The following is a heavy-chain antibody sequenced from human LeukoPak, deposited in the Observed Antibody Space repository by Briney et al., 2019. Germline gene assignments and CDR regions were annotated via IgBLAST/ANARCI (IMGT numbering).Heavy chain of an antibody. V-gene: IGHV3-48*03. D-gene: IGHD2-2*01. CDR1: GFSFSNYA. CDR2: ISRSGSTT. J-gene: IGHJ6*02. CDR3: SGGYVVVVAAVKYYNGLGV. Sequence: GGSLRLSCAASGFSFSNYAMNWVRQAPGKGLEWVSYISRSGSTTDYADSVKGRFTISRDNSKNSLYLQMNSLRAEDTADYYRSGGYVVVVAAVKYYNGLGVWGQGTTVTVSS.